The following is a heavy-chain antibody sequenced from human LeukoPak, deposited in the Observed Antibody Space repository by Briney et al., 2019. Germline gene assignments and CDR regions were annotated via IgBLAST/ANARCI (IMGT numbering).Heavy chain of an antibody. CDR3: AAFPISGDYPFYGMDV. CDR1: GFTFTSSA. CDR2: IVVGSGNT. Sequence: SVKVSCKASGFTFTSSAMQWVRQARGQRLERIGWIVVGSGNTNYAQKFQERVTITRDMSTSTAYMELSSLRSEDTAVYYCAAFPISGDYPFYGMDVWGQGTTVTVSS. J-gene: IGHJ6*02. D-gene: IGHD4-17*01. V-gene: IGHV1-58*02.